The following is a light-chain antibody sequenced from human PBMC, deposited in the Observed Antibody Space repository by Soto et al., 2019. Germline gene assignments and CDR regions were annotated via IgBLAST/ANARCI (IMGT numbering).Light chain of an antibody. CDR3: QQYDNLPLT. J-gene: IGKJ4*01. CDR1: QDINNY. CDR2: DAS. Sequence: DIQLTQSPPSQSASVGDRVTITCQASQDINNYLNWYQQKPGKAPELLIYDASTLETGVPSRFSGSGSGTDFTFAICSLQPEDFATYYCQQYDNLPLTFGGRTKVEI. V-gene: IGKV1-33*01.